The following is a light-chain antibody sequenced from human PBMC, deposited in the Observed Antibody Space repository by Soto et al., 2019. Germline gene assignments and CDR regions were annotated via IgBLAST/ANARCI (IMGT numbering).Light chain of an antibody. J-gene: IGKJ1*01. CDR3: QQYNNCPWT. Sequence: DIVMTQSPATLSVSPGERATLSCRASQSVSSSLAWYQQKPGQAPRLLIYNASNRASGIPSRFSGSGSGTEFPPTISSLQSEDFAGYYWQQYNNCPWTFGRGTKVEIK. CDR1: QSVSSS. CDR2: NAS. V-gene: IGKV3D-15*01.